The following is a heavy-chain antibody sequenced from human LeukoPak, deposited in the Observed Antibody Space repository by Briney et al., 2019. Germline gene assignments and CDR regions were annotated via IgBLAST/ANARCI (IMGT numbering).Heavy chain of an antibody. CDR3: ADLEGGNSFY. D-gene: IGHD4-23*01. CDR1: GYTLTELS. CDR2: IIPIFGTA. Sequence: ASVKVSCKVSGYTLTELSMHWVRQAPGQGLEWMGGIIPIFGTANYAQKFQGRVTITTDESTSTAYMELSSLRSEDTAVYYCADLEGGNSFYWGQGTLVTVSS. J-gene: IGHJ4*02. V-gene: IGHV1-69*05.